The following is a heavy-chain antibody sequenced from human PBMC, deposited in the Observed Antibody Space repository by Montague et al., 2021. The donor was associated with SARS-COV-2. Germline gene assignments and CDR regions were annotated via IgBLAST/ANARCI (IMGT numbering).Heavy chain of an antibody. CDR3: ARDGSSSRYGNYYYGMDV. J-gene: IGHJ6*02. Sequence: SLRLSCAASGFTVSSNYMSWVRQAPGKGLEWVSVIYSGGNTYYADSVKGRFTISSDNSKNTLYLQMNSLRAEDTAVYYCARDGSSSRYGNYYYGMDVWGQGTTVTVSS. D-gene: IGHD6-13*01. CDR2: IYSGGNT. V-gene: IGHV3-66*02. CDR1: GFTVSSNY.